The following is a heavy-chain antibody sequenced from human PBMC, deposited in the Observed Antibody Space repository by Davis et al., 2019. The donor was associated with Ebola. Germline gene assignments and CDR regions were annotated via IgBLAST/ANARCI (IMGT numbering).Heavy chain of an antibody. J-gene: IGHJ4*02. Sequence: GESLKISCAASGFTFSSYSMNWVRQAPGEGLEWVSSISRSSSYIYYADSVKARFTISRDNAKNSLFLQMNSLRVDDTAVYFCASWAGGDCRAYNCPLDYWGQGILVTVSS. V-gene: IGHV3-21*06. CDR3: ASWAGGDCRAYNCPLDY. CDR1: GFTFSSYS. CDR2: ISRSSSYI. D-gene: IGHD3-16*01.